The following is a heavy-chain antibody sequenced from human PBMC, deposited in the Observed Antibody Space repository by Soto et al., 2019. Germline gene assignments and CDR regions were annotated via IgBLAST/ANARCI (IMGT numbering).Heavy chain of an antibody. Sequence: QITLRESGPTLVKPTQTLTLTCTFSAFSLSTSEVGVAWIRQPPGKALELLALIYWDDDKRYSPSLKGRVTITKDTSKNQVVLTMTNMDPADTATYYCAHKGGRGAGMDVWGQGTTVTVSS. CDR2: IYWDDDK. CDR1: AFSLSTSEVG. V-gene: IGHV2-5*02. J-gene: IGHJ6*02. CDR3: AHKGGRGAGMDV. D-gene: IGHD2-15*01.